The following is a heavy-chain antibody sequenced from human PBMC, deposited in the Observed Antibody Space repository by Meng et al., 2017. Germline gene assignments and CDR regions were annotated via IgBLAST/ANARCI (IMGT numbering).Heavy chain of an antibody. CDR2: INHSGST. CDR1: GGSFSGYY. V-gene: IGHV4-34*01. CDR3: ARKSTMVRGIYNWFDP. J-gene: IGHJ5*02. Sequence: VQRRQWGGGPLKPSGTPSLTCAVYGGSFSGYYWSWIRQPPGKGLEWIGEINHSGSTNYNPSLKSRVTISVDTSKNQFSLKLSSVTAADTAVYYCARKSTMVRGIYNWFDPWGQGTLVTVSS. D-gene: IGHD3-10*01.